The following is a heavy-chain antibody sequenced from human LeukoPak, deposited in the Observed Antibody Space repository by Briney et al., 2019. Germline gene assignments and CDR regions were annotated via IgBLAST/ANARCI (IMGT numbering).Heavy chain of an antibody. D-gene: IGHD2-2*01. Sequence: KPGGSLRLSCAASGFTFSDNYKSWFRQAPGKGLEGVSYISSIGRTIYFAASVKARFTISRDNAKNSLYLQMNSLRAEDTAVYYCARPHGSVVVPAASDYWGQGTLVTVSS. J-gene: IGHJ4*02. CDR2: ISSIGRTI. CDR1: GFTFSDNY. V-gene: IGHV3-11*04. CDR3: ARPHGSVVVPAASDY.